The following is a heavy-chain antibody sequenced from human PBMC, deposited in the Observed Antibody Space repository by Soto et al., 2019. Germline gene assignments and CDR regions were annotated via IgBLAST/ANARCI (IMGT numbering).Heavy chain of an antibody. CDR3: ARDYHDILTGYWRHYYYYGMDV. CDR1: GGSISSGGYY. D-gene: IGHD3-9*01. CDR2: IYYSGST. J-gene: IGHJ6*02. V-gene: IGHV4-31*03. Sequence: QVQLQESGPGLVKPSQTLSLTCTVSGGSISSGGYYWSWIRQHPGKGLEWIGYIYYSGSTYYNPSLKSRVTISVDPAKNQFSLKLSSVTAADTAVYYCARDYHDILTGYWRHYYYYGMDVWGQGTTVTVSS.